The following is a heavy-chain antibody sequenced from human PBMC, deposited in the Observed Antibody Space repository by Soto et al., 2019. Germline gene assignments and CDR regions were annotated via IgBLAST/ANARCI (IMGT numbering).Heavy chain of an antibody. Sequence: PGESLKISCKGSGYSFTSYWISWVRQMPGKGLEWMGRIDPSDSYTNYSPSFQGHVTISADKSISTAYLQWSSLKASDTAMYYCARHDNHYYPTFNWFDPWGQGTLVTVSS. V-gene: IGHV5-10-1*01. D-gene: IGHD1-26*01. J-gene: IGHJ5*02. CDR2: IDPSDSYT. CDR1: GYSFTSYW. CDR3: ARHDNHYYPTFNWFDP.